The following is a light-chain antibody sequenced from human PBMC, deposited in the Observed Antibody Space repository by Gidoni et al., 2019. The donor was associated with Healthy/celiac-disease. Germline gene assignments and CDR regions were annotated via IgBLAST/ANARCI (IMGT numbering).Light chain of an antibody. V-gene: IGKV3-15*01. CDR2: GAS. J-gene: IGKJ2*01. Sequence: DIVIPQSPATLSVSPGERATLSCRASQSVSSNLAWYQQKPGQAPRLLIDGASTRATGIPARFSGSGSGTEFTLTISSLQSEDFAVYYCQQYNNWPSYTFGQGTKLEIK. CDR1: QSVSSN. CDR3: QQYNNWPSYT.